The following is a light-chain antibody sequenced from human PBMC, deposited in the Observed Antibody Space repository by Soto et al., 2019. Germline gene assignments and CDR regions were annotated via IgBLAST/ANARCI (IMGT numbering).Light chain of an antibody. CDR1: SSDVGGYNY. Sequence: QSALTQPASVSASPGQSITISCTGTSSDVGGYNYVSWYQQHPGKAPKLMIYEVSNRPSGVSNRFSGSKSGNTASLTISGLQAEDEADYYCGSYTSSSTLVVFGGGTKLTVL. CDR3: GSYTSSSTLVV. V-gene: IGLV2-14*01. CDR2: EVS. J-gene: IGLJ2*01.